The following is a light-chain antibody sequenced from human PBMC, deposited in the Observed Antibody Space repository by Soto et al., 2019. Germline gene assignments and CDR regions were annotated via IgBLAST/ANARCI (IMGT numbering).Light chain of an antibody. J-gene: IGLJ1*01. Sequence: QSALTQPPSASGSPGQSVTISCTGTSGDVGGYNYVSWYQQHPGKAPKLMIYEVSQRPSGVPDRFSGPKSGNTASLTVSGLQAEDEADYYCSSYAGGNNYVFGTGTKLTVL. CDR1: SGDVGGYNY. V-gene: IGLV2-8*01. CDR3: SSYAGGNNYV. CDR2: EVS.